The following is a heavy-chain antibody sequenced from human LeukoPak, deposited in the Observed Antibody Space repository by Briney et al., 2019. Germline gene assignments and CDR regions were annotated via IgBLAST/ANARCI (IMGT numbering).Heavy chain of an antibody. Sequence: PGGSRRLSCAASGFLVNTNYMTWVRQAPGRGLEWVSFIYADGNTYYADSVKGRFTISRDISKNAVYLQMNSLRAEDTAVYYCARDSYGDANFDSWGRGTLVTVSS. V-gene: IGHV3-53*01. CDR1: GFLVNTNY. CDR2: IYADGNT. CDR3: ARDSYGDANFDS. D-gene: IGHD4-17*01. J-gene: IGHJ4*02.